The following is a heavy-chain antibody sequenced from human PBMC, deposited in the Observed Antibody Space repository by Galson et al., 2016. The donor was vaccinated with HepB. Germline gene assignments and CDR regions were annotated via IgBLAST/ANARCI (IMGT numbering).Heavy chain of an antibody. CDR1: GFHFSGYG. Sequence: SLRLSCAASGFHFSGYGMHWVRQAPGKGLEWVALIWFDGTYKYYADSVKGRFTVSRDNSRNTLYLQMNSLRADDTGVYYCAKRIIVESSGGMDVWGQGTTVTVSS. V-gene: IGHV3-33*06. CDR2: IWFDGTYK. J-gene: IGHJ6*02. D-gene: IGHD1-26*01. CDR3: AKRIIVESSGGMDV.